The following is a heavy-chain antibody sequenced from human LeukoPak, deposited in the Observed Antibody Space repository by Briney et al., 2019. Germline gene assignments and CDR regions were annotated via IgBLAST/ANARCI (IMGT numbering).Heavy chain of an antibody. CDR1: VFTFSSYA. CDR3: ATGMDNYDSSGYYSYFQH. V-gene: IGHV3-23*01. CDR2: ITGSGGST. Sequence: PGGSLRLSCASSVFTFSSYAMSGVRQAPGKGLEWVSSITGSGGSTYYADSVKGRFTISRDSSKNTLYVQVHSLSVEARPVYYCATGMDNYDSSGYYSYFQHGGQGSLVTVSS. D-gene: IGHD3-22*01. J-gene: IGHJ1*01.